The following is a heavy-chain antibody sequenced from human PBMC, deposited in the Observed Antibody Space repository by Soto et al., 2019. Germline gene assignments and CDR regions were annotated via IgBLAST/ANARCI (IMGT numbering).Heavy chain of an antibody. CDR1: GLSISSGGYS. V-gene: IGHV4-30-2*01. Sequence: SDTLSLTCAVSGLSISSGGYSWSWIRQPPGKGLEWIGYIYHSGNTYYNPSLKSRVTISVDRSKNQFSLKLSSVTAADTAVYYCARVPDRWGQGTLVTVS. J-gene: IGHJ5*02. D-gene: IGHD2-2*01. CDR3: ARVPDR. CDR2: IYHSGNT.